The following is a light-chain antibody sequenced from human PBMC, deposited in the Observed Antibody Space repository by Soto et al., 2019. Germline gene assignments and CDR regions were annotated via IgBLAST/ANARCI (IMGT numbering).Light chain of an antibody. CDR3: QKYNSVPWT. Sequence: DIQMTQSPSSLSESVGDRVTITCRASQGISNYLAWYQQRPGKVPKLLIYGATTLQSAVPSRFSGSGTGTDFTLTISSLQPEDVAAYYCQKYNSVPWTFGQGTKVEIK. CDR2: GAT. CDR1: QGISNY. J-gene: IGKJ1*01. V-gene: IGKV1-27*01.